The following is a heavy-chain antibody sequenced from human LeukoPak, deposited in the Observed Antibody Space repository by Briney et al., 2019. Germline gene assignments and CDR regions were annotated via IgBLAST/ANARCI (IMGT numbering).Heavy chain of an antibody. CDR1: GFTFSSYW. CDR2: INSDGSST. Sequence: GGSLRLSCAASGFTFSSYWMHWVRQAPGKGLVWVSRINSDGSSTSYADSVKGRFTISRDNAKNTLYLQMNSLRAEDTALYYCAKDDYDILTGPNYNWFDPWGQGTLVTVSS. J-gene: IGHJ5*02. D-gene: IGHD3-9*01. CDR3: AKDDYDILTGPNYNWFDP. V-gene: IGHV3-74*01.